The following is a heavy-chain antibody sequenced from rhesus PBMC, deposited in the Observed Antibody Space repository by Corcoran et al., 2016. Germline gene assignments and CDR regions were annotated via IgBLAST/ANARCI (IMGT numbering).Heavy chain of an antibody. V-gene: IGHV7-114*01. CDR2: INTGTGNP. CDR1: GYSFTILG. J-gene: IGHJ2*01. CDR3: SRHVNWYFDI. Sequence: QVQLVQSGAEVKQPGASVKVSCQPSGYSFTILGINWVRQSHGQRLGWMGMINTGTGNPTYAQGLQERLTFSMDTSHSMAYLKFSSLKAEDTAVYYCSRHVNWYFDIWGPGTPITISS.